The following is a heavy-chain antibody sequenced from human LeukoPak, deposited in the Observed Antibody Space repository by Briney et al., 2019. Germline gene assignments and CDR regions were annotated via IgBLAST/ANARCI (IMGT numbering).Heavy chain of an antibody. CDR1: GGTFSSYA. V-gene: IGHV1-69*05. D-gene: IGHD3-3*01. J-gene: IGHJ5*02. Sequence: SVKVSCKASGGTFSSYAISWVRQAPGQGLEWMGGIIPIFGTANYAQKFQGRVTITTDESTSTAYMELSSLRSEDTAVYYCATNHYNDFWSGYYVRFDPWGQGTLVTVSS. CDR3: ATNHYNDFWSGYYVRFDP. CDR2: IIPIFGTA.